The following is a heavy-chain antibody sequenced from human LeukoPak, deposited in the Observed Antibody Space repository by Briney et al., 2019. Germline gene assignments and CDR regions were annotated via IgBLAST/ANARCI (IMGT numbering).Heavy chain of an antibody. Sequence: GGSLRLSCAASGFTFSSYGMHWVRQAPGKGLEWVAVISYDGSNKYYADSVKGLFTISRDNSKNTLYLQMNSLRAEDTAVYYCAKDSWGSSSWYFDYWGQGTLVTVSS. CDR2: ISYDGSNK. D-gene: IGHD6-13*01. V-gene: IGHV3-30*18. CDR1: GFTFSSYG. CDR3: AKDSWGSSSWYFDY. J-gene: IGHJ4*02.